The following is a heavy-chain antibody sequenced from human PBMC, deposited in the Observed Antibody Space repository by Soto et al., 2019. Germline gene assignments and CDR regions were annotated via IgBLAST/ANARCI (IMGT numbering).Heavy chain of an antibody. J-gene: IGHJ4*02. CDR2: VDYSGNS. D-gene: IGHD6-19*01. V-gene: IGHV4-59*01. CDR3: ARNWISVAGRFHFDY. CDR1: GGSINTYY. Sequence: SETLSLTCTVSGGSINTYYWSWIRQPPGKGLEWIGYVDYSGNSDSSPSLKSRVTISIDTSKKQVSLKLNSVTAADTAVYYCARNWISVAGRFHFDYWGQGIPVTVYS.